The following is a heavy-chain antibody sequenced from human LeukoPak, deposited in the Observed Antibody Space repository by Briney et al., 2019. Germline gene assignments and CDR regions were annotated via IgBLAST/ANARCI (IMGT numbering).Heavy chain of an antibody. J-gene: IGHJ4*02. CDR3: ARESGSGSYVDY. V-gene: IGHV1-2*02. CDR1: GYTFTGYY. D-gene: IGHD1-26*01. Sequence: ASVKVSCKASGYTFTGYYMHWVRQAPGQGLEWMGWINPNSGGTNYAQKFQGRVTMTRDTSISTAYMELSRLRSDDTAVYYCARESGSGSYVDYWGQGTLVTVSS. CDR2: INPNSGGT.